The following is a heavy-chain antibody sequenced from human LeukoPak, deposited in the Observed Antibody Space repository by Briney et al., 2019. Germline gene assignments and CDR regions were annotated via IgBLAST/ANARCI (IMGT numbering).Heavy chain of an antibody. CDR1: GFTFSSYA. D-gene: IGHD5-24*01. CDR2: ISGSGGST. V-gene: IGHV3-23*01. CDR3: ARERGYRGAFDI. Sequence: GGSLRLSCAASGFTFSSYAMSWVRQAPGKGLEWVSAISGSGGSTYYADSVKGRFTISRDNAKNSLYLQMNSLRAEDTALYYCARERGYRGAFDIWGQGTMVTVSS. J-gene: IGHJ3*02.